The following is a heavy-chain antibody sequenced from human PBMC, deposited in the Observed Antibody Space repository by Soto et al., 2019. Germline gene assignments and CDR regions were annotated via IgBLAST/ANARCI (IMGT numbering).Heavy chain of an antibody. D-gene: IGHD2-2*03. J-gene: IGHJ6*02. CDR1: GGTFSSYA. CDR3: ARPGYSSSTSCYPSYYYYYGMDV. V-gene: IGHV1-69*01. CDR2: FIPIFGTA. Sequence: QVQLVQSGAEVKKPGSSVKVSCKASGGTFSSYAISWVRQAPGQGLEWMGGFIPIFGTANYDQKFQGRVTITADESTNAAYMELSRLRSEDTGVYYCARPGYSSSTSCYPSYYYYYGMDVWGQGPTVAVAS.